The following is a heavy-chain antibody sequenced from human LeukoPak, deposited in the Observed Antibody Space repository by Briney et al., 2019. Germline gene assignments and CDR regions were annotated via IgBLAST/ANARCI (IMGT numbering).Heavy chain of an antibody. D-gene: IGHD3-22*01. V-gene: IGHV3-53*01. CDR1: GFTVDSNY. CDR3: ARGDDSGYYDYFDY. J-gene: IGHJ4*02. Sequence: AGGSLRLSCAASGFTVDSNYLSWFRQAPGKGLEWVSTIYTGGNTYYAASVEGRFTISRDFSKNTVFLHMNSLRAEDTAMYYCARGDDSGYYDYFDYWGQGALVTVSS. CDR2: IYTGGNT.